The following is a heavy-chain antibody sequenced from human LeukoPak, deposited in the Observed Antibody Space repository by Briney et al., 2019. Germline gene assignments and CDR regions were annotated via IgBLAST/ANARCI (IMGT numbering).Heavy chain of an antibody. CDR3: ARDLASSGYYWD. D-gene: IGHD3-22*01. V-gene: IGHV1-46*01. Sequence: EASVKVSCTASGYTFTGYYMHWVRQAPGQGLEWMGIINPSGGSTSYAQKFQGRVTMTRDTSTSTVFMELSSLRSEDTAVYYCARDLASSGYYWDWGQGTLVTVSS. J-gene: IGHJ4*02. CDR2: INPSGGST. CDR1: GYTFTGYY.